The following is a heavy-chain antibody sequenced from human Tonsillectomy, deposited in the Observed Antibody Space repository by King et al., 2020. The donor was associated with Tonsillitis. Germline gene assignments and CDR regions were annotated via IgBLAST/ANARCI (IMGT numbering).Heavy chain of an antibody. CDR3: AKTYSYDSSAYYLMDAFDI. J-gene: IGHJ3*02. Sequence: VQLVESGGGVVQPGRSLRLSCAASGFTFSSYGMHWVRQAPGKGLEWVAVISYDGIDKYYADSVKGRFTISRDNSKNTLYLQMNSLRAEDTAVYYCAKTYSYDSSAYYLMDAFDIWGQGTMVTVSS. V-gene: IGHV3-30*18. D-gene: IGHD3-22*01. CDR2: ISYDGIDK. CDR1: GFTFSSYG.